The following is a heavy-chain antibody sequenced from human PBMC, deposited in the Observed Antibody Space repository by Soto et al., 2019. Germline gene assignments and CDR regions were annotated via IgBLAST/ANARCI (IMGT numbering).Heavy chain of an antibody. V-gene: IGHV1-18*01. CDR3: ASDPSSPMVRGTKRDYGMDA. D-gene: IGHD3-10*01. Sequence: ASVEVSCKACGYTVTSYGISWVRQTPGQGLEWMGWISAYNGNTNYAQKLQGRVTMTTDTSTSTAYMELRSLRSDDTAVYYCASDPSSPMVRGTKRDYGMDAWGLGTTVTVS. CDR2: ISAYNGNT. J-gene: IGHJ6*02. CDR1: GYTVTSYG.